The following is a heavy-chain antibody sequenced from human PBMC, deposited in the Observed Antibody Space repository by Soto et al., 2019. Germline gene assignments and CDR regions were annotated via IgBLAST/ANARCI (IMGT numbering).Heavy chain of an antibody. CDR1: GGSISSSTYY. V-gene: IGHV4-39*01. CDR3: AGNTFGVVVLFDS. CDR2: IFHSRST. Sequence: SETLSLTCTVSGGSISSSTYYWGWIRQPPGKGLEWIGSIFHSRSTYYNPSLKSRVTISVDTSKNQFSLKLSSVTAADTAVYYLAGNTFGVVVLFDSWGQGTLVTVSS. D-gene: IGHD3-3*01. J-gene: IGHJ4*02.